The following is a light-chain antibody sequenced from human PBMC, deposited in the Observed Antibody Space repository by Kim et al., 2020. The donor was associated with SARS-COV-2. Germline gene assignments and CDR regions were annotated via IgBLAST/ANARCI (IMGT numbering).Light chain of an antibody. V-gene: IGLV9-49*01. CDR3: GADHGSGSNFVWV. CDR2: VGIGGILG. CDR1: SGYSNYK. J-gene: IGLJ3*02. Sequence: QPVLTQPPSASASLGASVTLTCTLSSGYSNYKVDWYQQRPGKGPRLVMRVGIGGILGSKGGGIPDRFSVLGSGLNRYLTIKNIQEEDESDYHCGADHGSGSNFVWVFGGGTQLTVL.